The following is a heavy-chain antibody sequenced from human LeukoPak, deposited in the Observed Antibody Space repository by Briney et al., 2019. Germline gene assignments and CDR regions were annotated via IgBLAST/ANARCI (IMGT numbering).Heavy chain of an antibody. J-gene: IGHJ5*02. V-gene: IGHV6-1*01. CDR1: GDSVSSSAS. CDR3: ARDADSSNEWGPFDP. Sequence: SQTLSLTCAISGDSVSSSASWNWIRQSPSRGLEWLGRTYYRSKWSSDYATSVKSRITINADTSKNQFSLQLSSVIPEDTAVYYCARDADSSNEWGPFDPWGQGPRSPSPQ. D-gene: IGHD1-1*01. CDR2: TYYRSKWSS.